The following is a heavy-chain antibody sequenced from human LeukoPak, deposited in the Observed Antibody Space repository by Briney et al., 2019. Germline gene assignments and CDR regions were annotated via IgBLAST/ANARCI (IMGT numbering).Heavy chain of an antibody. CDR3: TRDALLDGASPREEAFDI. CDR2: INSDGSST. CDR1: GFTFNRYW. J-gene: IGHJ3*02. V-gene: IGHV3-74*01. D-gene: IGHD1-26*01. Sequence: GGSLRLSCAASGFTFNRYWMHWVRQAPGKGLVWVSRINSDGSSTSHADSVKGRFTISRDNAKNMLFLQMDSLRAEDTAVYFCTRDALLDGASPREEAFDIWGQGTMVTVSS.